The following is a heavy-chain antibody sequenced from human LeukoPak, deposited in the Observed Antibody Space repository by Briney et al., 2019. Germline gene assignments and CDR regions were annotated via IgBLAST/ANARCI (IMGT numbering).Heavy chain of an antibody. J-gene: IGHJ3*02. Sequence: SVKVSCKASGGTLSSYAISWVRQAPGQGLEWMGAIIPIFGTANYAQKFQGRVTITSDESTSTAYMELSSLRSEDTAVYYCARGGPYYDSSGHNSRAFDIWGQGTMVTVSS. CDR1: GGTLSSYA. D-gene: IGHD3-22*01. CDR2: IIPIFGTA. V-gene: IGHV1-69*13. CDR3: ARGGPYYDSSGHNSRAFDI.